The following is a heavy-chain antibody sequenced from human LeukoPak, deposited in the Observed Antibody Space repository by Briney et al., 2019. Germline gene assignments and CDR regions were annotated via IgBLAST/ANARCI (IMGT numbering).Heavy chain of an antibody. CDR2: IYYSGST. J-gene: IGHJ4*02. Sequence: SETLSLTCTVSGGSISSSSYYWGWIRQPPGKGLEWIGSIYYSGSTYYNPSLKSRVTISVDTSKNQFSLKLSSVTAADTAVYYCARQAPGHDFWSGYYFFDYWGQGTLVTVSS. D-gene: IGHD3-3*01. CDR3: ARQAPGHDFWSGYYFFDY. V-gene: IGHV4-39*01. CDR1: GGSISSSSYY.